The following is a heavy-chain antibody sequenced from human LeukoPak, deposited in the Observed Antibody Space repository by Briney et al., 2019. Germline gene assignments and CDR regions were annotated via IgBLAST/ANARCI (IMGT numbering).Heavy chain of an antibody. CDR2: IYSGGST. CDR1: GFTVSSNY. D-gene: IGHD2-2*02. V-gene: IGHV3-53*01. J-gene: IGHJ6*02. Sequence: PGGSLRLSCAASGFTVSSNYMSWVRQAPGKGLEWVSVIYSGGSTYYADSVKGRFTISRDNSKNTLYLQMNSLRAEDTAVYYCARDREYQLLYSGHHYYYYYGMDVWGQGTTVTVSS. CDR3: ARDREYQLLYSGHHYYYYYGMDV.